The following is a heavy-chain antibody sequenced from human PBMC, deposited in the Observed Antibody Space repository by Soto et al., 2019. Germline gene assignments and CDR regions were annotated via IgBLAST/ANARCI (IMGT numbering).Heavy chain of an antibody. V-gene: IGHV4-31*03. CDR3: ARGGYYYDSSGYSEYFQH. CDR2: IYYSGST. CDR1: GGSISSGGYY. Sequence: PSETLSLTCTVSGGSISSGGYYWIWIRHHPGKGLEWIGYIYYSGSTYYNPSLKSRVTISVDTSKNQFSLKLSSVTAADTAVYYCARGGYYYDSSGYSEYFQHWGQGTLVTVSS. D-gene: IGHD3-22*01. J-gene: IGHJ1*01.